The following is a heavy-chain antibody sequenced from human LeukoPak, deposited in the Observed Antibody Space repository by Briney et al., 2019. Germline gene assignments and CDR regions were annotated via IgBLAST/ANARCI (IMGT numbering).Heavy chain of an antibody. CDR1: GGSITSSSYY. V-gene: IGHV4-39*07. CDR3: ARDHYYDSSGYSAFDY. Sequence: SETLSLTCTVSGGSITSSSYYWGWIRQPPGKGLEWIWSIYYSGSTYYTPSLKSLVTISVDTSKNQFSLKLSSVTAADTAVYYCARDHYYDSSGYSAFDYWGQGNLVTVSS. D-gene: IGHD3-22*01. CDR2: IYYSGST. J-gene: IGHJ4*02.